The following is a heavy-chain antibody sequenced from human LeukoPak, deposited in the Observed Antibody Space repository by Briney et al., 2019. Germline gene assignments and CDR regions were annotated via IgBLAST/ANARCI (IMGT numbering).Heavy chain of an antibody. CDR1: GFTLSNYS. D-gene: IGHD4-17*01. CDR2: ISSSIYI. Sequence: GGCLRLSCAAPGFTLSNYSMNWVRQAPGKGLEWVAFISSSIYIFYADSLKGRFTISRDNAKNSLYLQMNSLRADDTAVYYCARDLAYGDDGLWGQGTLVTVSS. V-gene: IGHV3-21*01. CDR3: ARDLAYGDDGL. J-gene: IGHJ4*02.